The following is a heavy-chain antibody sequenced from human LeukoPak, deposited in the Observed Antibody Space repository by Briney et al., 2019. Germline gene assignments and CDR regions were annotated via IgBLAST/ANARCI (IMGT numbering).Heavy chain of an antibody. J-gene: IGHJ4*02. CDR2: ISGSGGAT. V-gene: IGHV3-23*01. D-gene: IGHD3-10*01. Sequence: PGGSLRLSCAASGFTFSSYAMSWVRQAPGKGLEWVSSISGSGGATYYADSVKGRFTISRDNFENTLYLQINSLRAEDTAVFYCAKNYGSGTYYNYFDSWGQGTLVTVSS. CDR1: GFTFSSYA. CDR3: AKNYGSGTYYNYFDS.